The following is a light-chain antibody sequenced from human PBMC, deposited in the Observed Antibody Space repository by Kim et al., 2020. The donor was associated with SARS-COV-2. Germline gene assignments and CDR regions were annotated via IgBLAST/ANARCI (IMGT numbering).Light chain of an antibody. CDR3: LQYGSPVQT. CDR1: QSVSFNS. Sequence: EIVLTQSPGTLSLSPGERATLSCRASQSVSFNSLAWYQHKPGQPPRLLIYGASNRATGIPDRVSGSGSGTDFTLTISRLEPEDFAVYYCLQYGSPVQTFGQGTKVDIK. J-gene: IGKJ1*01. V-gene: IGKV3-20*01. CDR2: GAS.